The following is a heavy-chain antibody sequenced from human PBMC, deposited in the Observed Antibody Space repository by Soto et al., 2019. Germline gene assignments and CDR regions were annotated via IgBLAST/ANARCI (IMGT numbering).Heavy chain of an antibody. Sequence: EDLSLPCNVAGCTLRIYCCSWIRPPPGKGLEWIGYIHYSGSTNYNPSLRSRVTISVDTSKIQFSLKLSSVTAADTAVYYCARTQGYSFGFPFDYWGQGTLVTVSS. CDR1: GCTLRIYC. V-gene: IGHV4-59*01. D-gene: IGHD5-18*01. CDR3: ARTQGYSFGFPFDY. J-gene: IGHJ4*02. CDR2: IHYSGST.